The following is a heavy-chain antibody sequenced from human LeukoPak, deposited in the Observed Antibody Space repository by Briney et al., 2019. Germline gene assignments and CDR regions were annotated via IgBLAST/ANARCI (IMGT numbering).Heavy chain of an antibody. CDR1: GGTFSSYV. CDR3: ARERLDAFDI. CDR2: IIPIFGTA. V-gene: IGHV1-69*01. D-gene: IGHD6-25*01. J-gene: IGHJ3*02. Sequence: ASVNVSCKASGGTFSSYVISWVRQAPGQGLEWMGGIIPIFGTANYAQKFQGRVTIIADESTSTVYMELSSLRSEDTAVYYCARERLDAFDIWGQGTTVTVSS.